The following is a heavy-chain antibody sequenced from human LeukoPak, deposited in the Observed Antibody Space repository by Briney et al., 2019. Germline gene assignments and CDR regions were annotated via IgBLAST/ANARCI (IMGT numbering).Heavy chain of an antibody. Sequence: GGSPRLSCAASGFTFSSYAMHWVRQAPGKGLEWVAVISYDGSNKYYADSVKGRFTISRDNSKNTLYLQMNSLRAEDTALYYCARENLGLLDWNYVSHYYYMDVWGKGTTVTVSS. CDR1: GFTFSSYA. CDR3: ARENLGLLDWNYVSHYYYMDV. CDR2: ISYDGSNK. V-gene: IGHV3-30*04. J-gene: IGHJ6*03. D-gene: IGHD3/OR15-3a*01.